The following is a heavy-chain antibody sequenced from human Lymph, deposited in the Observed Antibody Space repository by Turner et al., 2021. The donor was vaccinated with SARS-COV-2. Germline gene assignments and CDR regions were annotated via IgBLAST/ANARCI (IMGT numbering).Heavy chain of an antibody. CDR2: ISVRGGST. CDR1: GFTFSSYA. V-gene: IGHV3-23*01. CDR3: AKGVRGVIIPEAFDI. J-gene: IGHJ3*02. D-gene: IGHD3-10*01. Sequence: EVQLLESGGGLVQPGGSLRLSCAASGFTFSSYAMSWVRQAPGKGLEWVSSISVRGGSTYYADSVKGRFTISRDNSKNTLYLQMNSLRAEETAVYYCAKGVRGVIIPEAFDIWGQGTMVTISS.